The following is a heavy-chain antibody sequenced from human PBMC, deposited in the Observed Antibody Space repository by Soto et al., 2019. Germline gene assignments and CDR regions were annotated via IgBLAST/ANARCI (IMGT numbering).Heavy chain of an antibody. J-gene: IGHJ6*03. CDR3: ARIRYYYYYMDV. Sequence: SETLSLTCTVSGGSISSYYLSWIRQPPGKGLEWIGYIYYSGSTNYNPSLKSRVTISVDTSKNQFSLKLSSVTAADTAVYYCARIRYYYYYMDVWGKGTTVTVSS. V-gene: IGHV4-59*12. CDR1: GGSISSYY. CDR2: IYYSGST.